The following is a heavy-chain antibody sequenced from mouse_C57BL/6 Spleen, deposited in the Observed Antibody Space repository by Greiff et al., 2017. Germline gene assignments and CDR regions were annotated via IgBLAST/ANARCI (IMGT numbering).Heavy chain of an antibody. V-gene: IGHV5-17*01. CDR3: ARGGLALDY. CDR1: GFTFSDYG. D-gene: IGHD3-1*01. Sequence: EVKLMESGGGLVKPGGSLKLSCAASGFTFSDYGMHWVRQAPEKGLEWVAYISSGSSTIYYADTVKGRFTISRDNAKNTLFLQMTGLGSEDTAMYYCARGGLALDYWGQGTTLTVSS. CDR2: ISSGSSTI. J-gene: IGHJ2*01.